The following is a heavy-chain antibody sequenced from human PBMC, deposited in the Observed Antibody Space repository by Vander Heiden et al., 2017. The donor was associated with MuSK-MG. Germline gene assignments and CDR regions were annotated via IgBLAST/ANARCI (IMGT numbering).Heavy chain of an antibody. CDR1: GGPISSGGYS. CDR2: IYHSGST. D-gene: IGHD2-15*01. CDR3: ARVVGYCSGGSCYPYYFDY. V-gene: IGHV4-30-2*01. Sequence: QLQLQESGSGLVNPSQTLSPTCAAPGGPISSGGYSGSWIRQPPGKGLEWIGYIYHSGSTYYNPSLKSRVTISVDRSKNQFSLKLSSVTAADTAVYYCARVVGYCSGGSCYPYYFDYWGQGTLVTVSS. J-gene: IGHJ4*02.